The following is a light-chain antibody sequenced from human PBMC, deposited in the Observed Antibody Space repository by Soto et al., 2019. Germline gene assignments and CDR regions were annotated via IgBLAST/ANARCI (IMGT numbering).Light chain of an antibody. CDR2: AAS. CDR1: QSISSHS. V-gene: IGKV3-20*01. CDR3: QRDN. Sequence: EIVLTQSPGTLSLSPGERATLSCRVSQSISSHSLAWYQHKPGQPPRLLIYAASSRATGGPDRFSGSGSGTDFTLSISRLEPEDFAVYYCQRDNFGQGTKLEIK. J-gene: IGKJ2*01.